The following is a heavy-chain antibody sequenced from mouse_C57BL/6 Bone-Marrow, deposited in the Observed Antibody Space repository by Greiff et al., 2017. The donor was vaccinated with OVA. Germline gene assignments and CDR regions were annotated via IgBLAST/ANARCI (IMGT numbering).Heavy chain of an antibody. Sequence: EVMLVESGGGLVQSGRSLRLSCATSGFTFSDFYMEWVRQAPGKGLEWIAASRNKANDYTTEYSASGKGRFIVSRDTSQSILYLQMNALRAEDTAIYYCARDASYGSSFYWYFDVWGTGTTVTVSS. CDR1: GFTFSDFY. D-gene: IGHD1-1*01. CDR3: ARDASYGSSFYWYFDV. CDR2: SRNKANDYTT. J-gene: IGHJ1*03. V-gene: IGHV7-1*01.